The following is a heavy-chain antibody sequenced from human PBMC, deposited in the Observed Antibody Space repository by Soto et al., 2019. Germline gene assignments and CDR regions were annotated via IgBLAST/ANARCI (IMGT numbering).Heavy chain of an antibody. CDR3: ARDPTVVTPGDVYYYYYGMDV. Sequence: SVKVSCKASGGTFSSYAISWVRQAPGQGLEWMGGIIPIFGTANYAQKFQGRVTITADESTSTAYMELSSLRSEDTAVYYCARDPTVVTPGDVYYYYYGMDVWGQGTTVTVS. D-gene: IGHD4-17*01. CDR2: IIPIFGTA. J-gene: IGHJ6*02. CDR1: GGTFSSYA. V-gene: IGHV1-69*13.